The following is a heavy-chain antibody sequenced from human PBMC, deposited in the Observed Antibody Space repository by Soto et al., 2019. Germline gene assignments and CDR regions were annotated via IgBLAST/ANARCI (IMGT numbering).Heavy chain of an antibody. J-gene: IGHJ6*02. D-gene: IGHD6-13*01. CDR3: ARGAAAGADYGMDV. V-gene: IGHV4-4*07. CDR1: GGSISSYY. Sequence: SETLSLTCTVSGGSISSYYWSWIRQPAGKGLEWIGRIYTSGGTNYNPSLESRVTMSVDTSKKQFSLKLSSVIAADTAVYYCARGAAAGADYGMDVWGRGTKVTVSS. CDR2: IYTSGGT.